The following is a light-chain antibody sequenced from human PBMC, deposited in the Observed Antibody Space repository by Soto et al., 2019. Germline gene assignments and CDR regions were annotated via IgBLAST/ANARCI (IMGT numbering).Light chain of an antibody. CDR1: QDITNS. V-gene: IGKV1-33*01. CDR3: QQYDHLSLT. Sequence: DIQMTQSPSSLSASVGDRVTITCLASQDITNSLNWYQQKPGKAPNLLIFDASNLDAGVPSRFSGSGSGTYFTFTIHSLQPEDVATYYCQQYDHLSLTFGGGTKVEIK. J-gene: IGKJ4*01. CDR2: DAS.